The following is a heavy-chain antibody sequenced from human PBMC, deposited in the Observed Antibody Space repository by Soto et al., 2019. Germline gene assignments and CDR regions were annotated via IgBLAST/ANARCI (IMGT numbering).Heavy chain of an antibody. D-gene: IGHD5-12*01. CDR2: ISSRSDYI. Sequence: EVQLVESGGGLVKPGGSLRLSCAASGFTFSSYSMNWVRQAPGKGLEWVSAISSRSDYIYYAVSVKGRFTISRDNAKNSLYLQMNSLTAGVTAVYYFASSTPVSGYASRSGDYWGQGTLVTVSS. CDR1: GFTFSSYS. J-gene: IGHJ4*02. CDR3: ASSTPVSGYASRSGDY. V-gene: IGHV3-21*01.